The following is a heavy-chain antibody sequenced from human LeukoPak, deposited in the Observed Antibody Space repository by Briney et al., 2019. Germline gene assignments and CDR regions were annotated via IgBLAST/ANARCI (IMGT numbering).Heavy chain of an antibody. V-gene: IGHV4-4*07. CDR2: IYTSGST. D-gene: IGHD3-16*02. CDR1: GDSINDYY. J-gene: IGHJ4*02. Sequence: PSETLSLTCTVSGDSINDYYWHWIRQPAGKGLEWVGQIYTSGSTNYNPSLKSRVIMSMGTSKKQFSLELTSATAADTAVYYCARATPYYVWGTYRYYLEYWGQGIMVVVSS. CDR3: ARATPYYVWGTYRYYLEY.